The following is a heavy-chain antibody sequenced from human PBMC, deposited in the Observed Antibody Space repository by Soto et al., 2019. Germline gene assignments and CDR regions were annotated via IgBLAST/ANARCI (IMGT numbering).Heavy chain of an antibody. Sequence: GGSLRLSCAASGFTFSSNAMHWFRQAPGKGLEWVAFISYDGTNKYYADSVKGRFTISRDNSKNTLYLQMNSLRAEDTAVYYCARGYCSSTSCFYGMDVWGQGTTVTVSS. V-gene: IGHV3-30-3*01. D-gene: IGHD2-2*01. CDR1: GFTFSSNA. CDR3: ARGYCSSTSCFYGMDV. J-gene: IGHJ6*02. CDR2: ISYDGTNK.